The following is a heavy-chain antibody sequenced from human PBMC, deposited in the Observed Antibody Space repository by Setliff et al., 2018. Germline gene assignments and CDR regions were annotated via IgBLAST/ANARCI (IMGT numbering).Heavy chain of an antibody. D-gene: IGHD2-15*01. CDR2: IWDDGGNK. Sequence: GGSLRLSCAASGFTFSSYRMRWVRQAPGKGLEWVAVIWDDGGNKYHADSVKGRFTISRDNSKNTPYLQMNSLRPEDTAVYYCARTCSGSGCYAGLESWGQGTPVTVSS. J-gene: IGHJ4*02. CDR1: GFTFSSYR. CDR3: ARTCSGSGCYAGLES. V-gene: IGHV3-33*08.